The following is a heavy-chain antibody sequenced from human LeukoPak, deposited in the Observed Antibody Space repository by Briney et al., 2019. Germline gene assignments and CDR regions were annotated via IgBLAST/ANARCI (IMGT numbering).Heavy chain of an antibody. J-gene: IGHJ3*02. V-gene: IGHV3-74*01. CDR3: ARDGYNLDAFDI. Sequence: QTGGSLRLSCAASGFTFSSYWMHWIRQAPGKGLVWVSRINSDGSSTNYADSVKGRFTISRDNAKNTLYLQMNSLRAEDTAVFYCARDGYNLDAFDIWGQGTMVTVSS. CDR2: INSDGSST. D-gene: IGHD5-24*01. CDR1: GFTFSSYW.